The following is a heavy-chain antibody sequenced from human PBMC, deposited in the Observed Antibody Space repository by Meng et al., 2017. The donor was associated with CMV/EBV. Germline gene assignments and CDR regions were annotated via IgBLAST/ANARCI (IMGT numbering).Heavy chain of an antibody. CDR1: GFTFTNVW. Sequence: GESLKISCAASGFTFTNVWMNWVRQAPGKGLEWVGRVRSKAGGGTTDYPAPVKDRFTISRDDSKKTVYLQINSLKTEDTAVYYCTTGHPNNGWIFDSWGQGTLVTVSS. D-gene: IGHD6-19*01. J-gene: IGHJ4*02. CDR2: VRSKAGGGTT. V-gene: IGHV3-15*01. CDR3: TTGHPNNGWIFDS.